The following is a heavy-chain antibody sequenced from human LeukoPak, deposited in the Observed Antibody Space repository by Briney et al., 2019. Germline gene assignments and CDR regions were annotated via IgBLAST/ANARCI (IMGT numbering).Heavy chain of an antibody. J-gene: IGHJ4*02. CDR2: IIPIFGTA. CDR1: GGTFSSYA. D-gene: IGHD3-16*02. Sequence: ASVKVSCKASGGTFSSYAISWVRQAPGQGLEWMGGIIPIFGTANYAQKFQGRVTITADKSTSTAYMELSSLRSEDTAVYYCASAGDYVWGSYRYPFDYWGQGTLVTVSS. CDR3: ASAGDYVWGSYRYPFDY. V-gene: IGHV1-69*06.